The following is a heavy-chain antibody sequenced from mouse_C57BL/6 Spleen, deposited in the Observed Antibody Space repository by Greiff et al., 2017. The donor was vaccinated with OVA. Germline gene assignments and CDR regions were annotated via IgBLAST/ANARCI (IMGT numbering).Heavy chain of an antibody. Sequence: VQLKQPGAELVKPGASVKMSCKASGYTFTSYWITWVKQRPGQGLEWIGDIYPGSGSTNYNEKFKSKATLTVDTSSSTAYMQLSSLTSEDSAVYYCARAVYYYGSSYGYFDDWGTGTTVTVSS. D-gene: IGHD1-1*01. J-gene: IGHJ1*03. CDR1: GYTFTSYW. CDR3: ARAVYYYGSSYGYFDD. V-gene: IGHV1-55*01. CDR2: IYPGSGST.